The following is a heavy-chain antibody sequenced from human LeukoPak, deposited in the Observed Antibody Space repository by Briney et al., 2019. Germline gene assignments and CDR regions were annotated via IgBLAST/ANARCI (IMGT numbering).Heavy chain of an antibody. J-gene: IGHJ5*02. Sequence: GASVKVSCKVSGHTLSELSMHWVRQAPGKGLEWMGGFHPVHGETRYAQKFQGRVTMTRDTSTSTVYMELSSLRSEDTAVYYCARDRGKYYDILTGYYIGNNWFDPWGQGTLVTVSS. CDR1: GHTLSELS. CDR2: FHPVHGET. V-gene: IGHV1-24*01. D-gene: IGHD3-9*01. CDR3: ARDRGKYYDILTGYYIGNNWFDP.